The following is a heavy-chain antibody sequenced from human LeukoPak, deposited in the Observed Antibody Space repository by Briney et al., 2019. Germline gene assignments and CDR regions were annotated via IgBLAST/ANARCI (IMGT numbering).Heavy chain of an antibody. CDR2: IYSGGST. V-gene: IGHV3-53*01. CDR3: AGNDYYDSSGYYNPPHFDY. D-gene: IGHD3-22*01. J-gene: IGHJ4*02. CDR1: GFSFSSYA. Sequence: PGGSLRLSCAASGFSFSSYAMSWVRQAPGKGLEWVSVIYSGGSTYYADSVKGRFTISRDNSKNTLYLQMNSLRAEDTAVYYCAGNDYYDSSGYYNPPHFDYWGQGTLVTVSS.